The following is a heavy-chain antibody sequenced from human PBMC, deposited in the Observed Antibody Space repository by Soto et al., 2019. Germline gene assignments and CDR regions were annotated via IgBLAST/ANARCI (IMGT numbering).Heavy chain of an antibody. D-gene: IGHD6-13*01. V-gene: IGHV5-51*01. CDR2: IYPGDSDT. Sequence: PGESLKISCKGSGYSFTSYWIGWARQMPGKGLEWMGIIYPGDSDTRYSPSFQGQVTISADKSISTAYLQWSSLKASDTAMYYCARTAAAGKYYSGMDVWGQGTTVTVSS. CDR1: GYSFTSYW. CDR3: ARTAAAGKYYSGMDV. J-gene: IGHJ6*02.